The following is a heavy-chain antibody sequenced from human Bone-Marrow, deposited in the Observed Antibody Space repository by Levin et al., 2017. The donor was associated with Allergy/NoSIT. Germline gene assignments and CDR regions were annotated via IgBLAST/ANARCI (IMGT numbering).Heavy chain of an antibody. CDR1: GYTFTGYY. J-gene: IGHJ4*02. CDR2: INPNSGGT. CDR3: ASLAIFGVVTDPFDY. Sequence: GASVKVSCKASGYTFTGYYMHWVRQAPGQGLEWMGRINPNSGGTNYAQKFQGRVTMTRDTSISTAYMELSRLRSDDTAVYYCASLAIFGVVTDPFDYWGQGTLVTVSS. D-gene: IGHD3-3*01. V-gene: IGHV1-2*06.